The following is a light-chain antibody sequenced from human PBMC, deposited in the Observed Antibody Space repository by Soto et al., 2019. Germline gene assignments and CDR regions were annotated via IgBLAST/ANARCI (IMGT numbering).Light chain of an antibody. J-gene: IGKJ2*01. CDR2: GAS. V-gene: IGKV3-20*01. Sequence: EIVLTQSPGTLSLSPGERATLSCRASQSVSSSYLAWYQQKPGQAPRLLIYGASSRATGIPDRFSGSGSGTDVSLTISRLEPEDFAVYYCQQYGSSYTFGQGTKLGIK. CDR3: QQYGSSYT. CDR1: QSVSSSY.